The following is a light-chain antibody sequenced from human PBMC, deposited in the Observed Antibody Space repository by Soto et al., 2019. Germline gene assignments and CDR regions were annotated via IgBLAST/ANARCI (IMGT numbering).Light chain of an antibody. J-gene: IGLJ2*01. Sequence: QSALTQPASVSGSPGQSITISCTGTSSDVGGYKYVSWYQQHPGKAPKLMIYDVSSRPSGVSNRFSGSKSGNTASLTISGLQAEDEADYYCSSYTSSSTQVFGGGTKVTVL. CDR3: SSYTSSSTQV. CDR1: SSDVGGYKY. V-gene: IGLV2-14*01. CDR2: DVS.